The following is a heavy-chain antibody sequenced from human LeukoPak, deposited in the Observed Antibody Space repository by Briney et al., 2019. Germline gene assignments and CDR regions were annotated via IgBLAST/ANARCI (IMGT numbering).Heavy chain of an antibody. D-gene: IGHD6-13*01. Sequence: PSETLSLTCAVYGGSFSGYYWSWIRQPPGKGLEWMGEINHSGSTNYNPSLKSGVTISVGRSKNQSSLKLSSVTAADTAVYYCARRPPPYSSSWFYYYYMDVWGKGNTVTVSS. CDR1: GGSFSGYY. CDR3: ARRPPPYSSSWFYYYYMDV. J-gene: IGHJ6*03. V-gene: IGHV4-34*01. CDR2: INHSGST.